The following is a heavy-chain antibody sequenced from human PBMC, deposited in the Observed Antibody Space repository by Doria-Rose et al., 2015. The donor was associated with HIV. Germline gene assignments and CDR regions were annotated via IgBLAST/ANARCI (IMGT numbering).Heavy chain of an antibody. V-gene: IGHV2-26*01. Sequence: QESGPVLVKPTETLTLTCTVSGVSLSSPGMGVSWIRQPPGKALEWLANIFSDYERSYNTSLKSRLTISRGTSKSQVVLTMTVMDPVDTATYYCARIKSSRWYHKYYFDFWGQGTLVIVSA. CDR3: ARIKSSRWYHKYYFDF. CDR2: IFSDYER. J-gene: IGHJ4*02. D-gene: IGHD6-13*01. CDR1: GVSLSSPGMG.